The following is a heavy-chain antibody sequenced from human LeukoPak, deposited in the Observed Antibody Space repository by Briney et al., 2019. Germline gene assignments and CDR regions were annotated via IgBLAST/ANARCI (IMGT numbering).Heavy chain of an antibody. D-gene: IGHD1-26*01. V-gene: IGHV4-59*01. Sequence: SETLSLTCTVSGGSISGYYWSWIRQPPGKGLEWIGYIYYSGSTNFNPSLKSRVTISGDTSKNQFSLKVISVTAADTAVYYCARDLVKEKPSGGFYYYGMDVWGQGTTVTVSS. J-gene: IGHJ6*02. CDR2: IYYSGST. CDR1: GGSISGYY. CDR3: ARDLVKEKPSGGFYYYGMDV.